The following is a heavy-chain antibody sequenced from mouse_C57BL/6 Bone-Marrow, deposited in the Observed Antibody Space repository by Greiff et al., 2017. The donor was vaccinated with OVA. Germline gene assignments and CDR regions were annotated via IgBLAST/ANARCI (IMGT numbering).Heavy chain of an antibody. J-gene: IGHJ3*01. CDR2: IYPGSGST. V-gene: IGHV1-55*01. CDR1: GYTFTSYW. Sequence: QVQLQQPGAELVKPGASVKMSCKASGYTFTSYWITWVKQRPGQGLEWIGDIYPGSGSTNYNEKFKSKATLTVDTSSSTAYMQLSSLTSEDSAVDYCAREGTYYSNYFAYWGQGTLVTVSA. CDR3: AREGTYYSNYFAY. D-gene: IGHD2-5*01.